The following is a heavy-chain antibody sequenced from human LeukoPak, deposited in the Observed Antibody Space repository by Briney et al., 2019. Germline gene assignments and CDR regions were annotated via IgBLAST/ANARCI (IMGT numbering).Heavy chain of an antibody. J-gene: IGHJ4*02. CDR3: AKDRDGYSKTFDY. CDR2: IYSDGTT. Sequence: GGSLRLSCAASEFTVSSNYMSWVRQAPGKGLEWVSIIYSDGTTNYADSVKGRFTISRDNSKNTLHLQMNSLRVDDTAVYYCAKDRDGYSKTFDYWGQGTLVTVSS. V-gene: IGHV3-53*01. D-gene: IGHD5-24*01. CDR1: EFTVSSNY.